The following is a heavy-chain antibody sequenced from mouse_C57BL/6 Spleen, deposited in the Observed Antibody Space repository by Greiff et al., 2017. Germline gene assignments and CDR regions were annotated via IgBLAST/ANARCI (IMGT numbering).Heavy chain of an antibody. Sequence: EVNVVESGAELVKPGASVKLSCTASGFNIKDYYMHWVKQRPEQGLEWIGRIDPEGGATKYAPKFPGKATITADTSSYTAYLRHSSLTSEDTAVYYCARGQSVDYWGQGTSVTVSS. CDR2: IDPEGGAT. V-gene: IGHV14-2*01. J-gene: IGHJ4*01. CDR1: GFNIKDYY. D-gene: IGHD6-2*01. CDR3: ARGQSVDY.